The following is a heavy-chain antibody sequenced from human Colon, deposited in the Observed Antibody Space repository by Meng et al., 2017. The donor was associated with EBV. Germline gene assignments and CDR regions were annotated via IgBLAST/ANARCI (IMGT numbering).Heavy chain of an antibody. D-gene: IGHD3-10*01. CDR2: IYHGVNI. CDR3: VRDTRRGGGWFDP. CDR1: GDSITSGDYS. V-gene: IGHV4-30-2*01. Sequence: QVQSQDSCSGLVRPSQTLSLTCAVSGDSITSGDYSWTWIRQPPGKGLEWIGYIYHGVNIYYTPSLRSRVTISVDKSRNQFSLKLTSVSAADTAVYYCVRDTRRGGGWFDPWGQGTLVTVSS. J-gene: IGHJ5*02.